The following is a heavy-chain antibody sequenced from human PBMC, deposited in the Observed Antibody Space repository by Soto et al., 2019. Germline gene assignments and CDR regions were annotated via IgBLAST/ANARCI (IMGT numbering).Heavy chain of an antibody. V-gene: IGHV4-59*08. CDR2: IYYAGST. CDR3: ARRSGWYGMWFDY. Sequence: PSETLSLTCPVSGGSMISYYWRWIRQPPGRGLEWIGFIYYAGSTNYNPSLKSRVTISVDTSKNQFSLKLSSVTAADTAVYYCARRSGWYGMWFDYWGQGTLVTVSS. D-gene: IGHD6-19*01. J-gene: IGHJ4*02. CDR1: GGSMISYY.